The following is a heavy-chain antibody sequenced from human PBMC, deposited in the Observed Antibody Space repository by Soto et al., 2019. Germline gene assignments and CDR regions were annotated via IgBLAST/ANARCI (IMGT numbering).Heavy chain of an antibody. CDR2: IYYSGST. J-gene: IGHJ4*02. CDR1: GGSISSSSYY. V-gene: IGHV4-39*01. CDR3: ARQKWYLPDY. D-gene: IGHD2-2*01. Sequence: QLQLQESGPGLVKPSETLSLTCTVSGGSISSSSYYWGWIRQPPGKGLEWIGSIYYSGSTYYNPSLKTRVTISVDTSKNQFSLKLSSVTAADTAVYYCARQKWYLPDYWGQGTLVTVSS.